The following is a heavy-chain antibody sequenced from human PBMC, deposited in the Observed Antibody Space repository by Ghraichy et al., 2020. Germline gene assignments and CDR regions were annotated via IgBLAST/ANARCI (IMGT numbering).Heavy chain of an antibody. V-gene: IGHV1-69*13. J-gene: IGHJ4*02. CDR2: IIPIFGTA. Sequence: SVKVSCKASGGTFSSYAISWVRQAPGQGLEWMGGIIPIFGTANYAQKFQGRVTITADESPSTAYMELSSLRSEDTAVYYFARGARDYYDRSGYYPPDYWGQGTLVTVSS. D-gene: IGHD3-22*01. CDR1: GGTFSSYA. CDR3: ARGARDYYDRSGYYPPDY.